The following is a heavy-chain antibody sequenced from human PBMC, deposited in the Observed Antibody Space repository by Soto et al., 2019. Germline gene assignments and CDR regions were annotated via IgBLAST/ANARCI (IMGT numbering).Heavy chain of an antibody. Sequence: ASVKVSCKASGYTFTSYAMHWVRQAPGQRLEWMGWINAGNGNTKYSQKFQGRVTITRDTSASTAYMELSSLRSEDTAVYYCAREGIAAAGFYYYYGMDVWGQGTTVTVSS. J-gene: IGHJ6*02. CDR2: INAGNGNT. CDR3: AREGIAAAGFYYYYGMDV. V-gene: IGHV1-3*01. D-gene: IGHD6-13*01. CDR1: GYTFTSYA.